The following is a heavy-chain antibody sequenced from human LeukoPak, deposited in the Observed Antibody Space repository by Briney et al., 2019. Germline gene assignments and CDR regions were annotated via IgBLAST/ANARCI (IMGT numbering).Heavy chain of an antibody. CDR2: INPSGGST. CDR3: ARDSYYDSSGSVDY. D-gene: IGHD3-22*01. J-gene: IGHJ4*02. CDR1: GYTFTSHY. Sequence: GAAVKVSCKASGYTFTSHYMHWVRQAPGQGLEWMGRINPSGGSTTYAQRFQGRVTMTRDTSTSTVYMELSSLRSEDTAVYFCARDSYYDSSGSVDYWGQGTLVTVS. V-gene: IGHV1-46*01.